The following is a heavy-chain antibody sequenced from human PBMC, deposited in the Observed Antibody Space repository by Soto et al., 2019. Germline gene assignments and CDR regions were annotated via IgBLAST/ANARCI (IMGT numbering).Heavy chain of an antibody. CDR2: INSDGSST. CDR1: GFTFSSYW. Sequence: PGGSLRLSCAASGFTFSSYWMHWVRQAPGKGLVWVSRINSDGSSTSYADSVKGRFTISRDNAKNTLYLQMNSLRAEDTAVYYCARERINPQTGGNAFDYWGQGTLVTVSS. V-gene: IGHV3-74*01. D-gene: IGHD2-15*01. J-gene: IGHJ4*02. CDR3: ARERINPQTGGNAFDY.